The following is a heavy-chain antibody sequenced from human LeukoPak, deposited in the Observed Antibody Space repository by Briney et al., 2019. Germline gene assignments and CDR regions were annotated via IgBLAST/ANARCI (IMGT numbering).Heavy chain of an antibody. CDR2: ISYDGSNK. J-gene: IGHJ4*02. V-gene: IGHV3-30-3*01. CDR3: ARWQWLDYFDY. D-gene: IGHD6-19*01. Sequence: GGSLRLSCAASAFTFSSYAMHWVRQAPGKGLEWVAVISYDGSNKYYADSVKGRFTISRDNSKNTLYLQMNSLRAEDTAVYYCARWQWLDYFDYWGQGTLVTVSS. CDR1: AFTFSSYA.